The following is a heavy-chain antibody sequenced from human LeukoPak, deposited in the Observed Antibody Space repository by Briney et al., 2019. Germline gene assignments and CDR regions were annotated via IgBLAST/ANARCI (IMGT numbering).Heavy chain of an antibody. J-gene: IGHJ5*02. CDR2: INPNSGGT. V-gene: IGHV1-2*02. Sequence: ASVKVSYKASGYTFTGYYMHWVRQAPGQGLEWMGWINPNSGGTNYAQKFQGRVTMTRDTSISTAYMELSRLRSDDTAVYYCARARSIAARVGNWFDPWGQGTLVTVSS. CDR1: GYTFTGYY. D-gene: IGHD6-6*01. CDR3: ARARSIAARVGNWFDP.